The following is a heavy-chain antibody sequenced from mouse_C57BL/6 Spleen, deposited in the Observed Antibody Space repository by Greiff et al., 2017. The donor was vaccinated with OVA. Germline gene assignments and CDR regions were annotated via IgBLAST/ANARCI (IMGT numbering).Heavy chain of an antibody. CDR2: IYPGSGST. CDR1: GYTFTSYW. Sequence: QVQLQQSGAELVKPGASVKMSCKASGYTFTSYWITWVKQRPGQGLEWIGDIYPGSGSTNYNEKFKSKATLTVDTSSSTAYMQLSSLTSEDSAVYYCARRGTTIDFYAMDYWGQGTSVTVSS. CDR3: ARRGTTIDFYAMDY. J-gene: IGHJ4*01. D-gene: IGHD1-1*02. V-gene: IGHV1-55*01.